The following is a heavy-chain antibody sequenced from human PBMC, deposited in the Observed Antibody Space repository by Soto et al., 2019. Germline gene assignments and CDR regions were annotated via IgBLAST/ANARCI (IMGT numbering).Heavy chain of an antibody. D-gene: IGHD1-1*01. CDR3: ARATGTLRSRNCDY. CDR2: IYHTGST. V-gene: IGHV4-31*03. Sequence: SETLSLTCSVSGGSISTVGHYWTWIRQPPGKGLEWIGSIYHTGSTYYSKSLRSRLTMSVDMSKSQFSLRLSSVTAADTAVYYCARATGTLRSRNCDYWGQGSLVTVSS. CDR1: GGSISTVGHY. J-gene: IGHJ4*02.